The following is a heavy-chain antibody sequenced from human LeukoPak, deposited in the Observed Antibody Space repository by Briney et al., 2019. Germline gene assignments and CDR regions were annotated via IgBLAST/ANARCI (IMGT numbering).Heavy chain of an antibody. Sequence: SETLSLTCSVSGGSITSGSYYWSWIRQPAGKGLEWIGRVYTSGSTKFNPSLKSRVTISADTSKNQFSLKLSSVTAADTAVYYCARGVGELLSYYYYYYMDVWGKGTTVTISS. CDR1: GGSITSGSYY. V-gene: IGHV4-61*02. CDR2: VYTSGST. D-gene: IGHD3-10*01. CDR3: ARGVGELLSYYYYYYMDV. J-gene: IGHJ6*03.